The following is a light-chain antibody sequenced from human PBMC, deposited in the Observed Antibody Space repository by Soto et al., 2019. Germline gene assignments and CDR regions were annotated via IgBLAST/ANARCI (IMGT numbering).Light chain of an antibody. CDR3: QQYGNSPPGT. J-gene: IGKJ5*01. CDR2: GAS. Sequence: PGERATLSCRASQSVANSHVSWYQQRRGLPPRLLIYGASNKATGIPDMFSGSGSGADFTLTISRLEPEDFAVYFCQQYGNSPPGTFGHWTRL. V-gene: IGKV3-20*01. CDR1: QSVANSH.